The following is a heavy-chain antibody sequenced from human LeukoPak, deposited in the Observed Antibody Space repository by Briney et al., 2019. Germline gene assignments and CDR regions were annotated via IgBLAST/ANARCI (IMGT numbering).Heavy chain of an antibody. V-gene: IGHV3-23*01. Sequence: LPGGSLRLSCAASEFTFNSYAMSWVRQAPGKGLEWVSGISGSGLSTDYADSVKGRFTISRDNSKNTLYLQMNSLRAEDTAVYYCAKLTGFSTAIPLFDYWGQGTLVTVSP. CDR1: EFTFNSYA. J-gene: IGHJ4*02. CDR3: AKLTGFSTAIPLFDY. CDR2: ISGSGLST. D-gene: IGHD2-21*02.